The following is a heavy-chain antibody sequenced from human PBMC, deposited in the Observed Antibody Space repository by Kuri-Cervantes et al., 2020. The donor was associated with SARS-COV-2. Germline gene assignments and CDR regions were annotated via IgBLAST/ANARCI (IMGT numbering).Heavy chain of an antibody. CDR1: GGSFSGYS. CDR2: INHSGST. CDR3: ATPFGVVPY. J-gene: IGHJ4*02. D-gene: IGHD3-3*01. V-gene: IGHV4-34*01. Sequence: SQTLSLTCAVYGGSFSGYSWGWIRQPPEKGLEWIGEINHSGSTNYNPSLKSRVTISLDTSKSQFSLKLNSVTAADTAVYYCATPFGVVPYWGRGTLVTVSS.